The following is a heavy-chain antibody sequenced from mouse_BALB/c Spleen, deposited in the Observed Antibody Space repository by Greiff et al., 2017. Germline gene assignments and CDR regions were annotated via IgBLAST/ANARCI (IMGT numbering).Heavy chain of an antibody. CDR3: ASLSTMITCFDY. CDR1: GYTFTSYT. J-gene: IGHJ2*01. D-gene: IGHD2-4*01. CDR2: INPSSGYT. V-gene: IGHV1-4*01. Sequence: VQLQQSGAELARPGASVKMSCKASGYTFTSYTMHWVKQRPGQVLEWIGYINPSSGYTNYNQKFKDKATLTADKSSSTAYMQLSSLTSEDSAVYYCASLSTMITCFDYWGQGTTLTVSS.